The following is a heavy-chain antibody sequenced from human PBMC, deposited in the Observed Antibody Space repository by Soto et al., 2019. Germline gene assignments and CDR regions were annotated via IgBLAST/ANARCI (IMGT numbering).Heavy chain of an antibody. CDR2: GLRPDYT. CDR3: VAGPDRAKSAY. CDR1: GGSINAYY. V-gene: IGHV4-59*01. J-gene: IGHJ4*01. Sequence: QVQLQESGPGLVKPSETLSLTCTVSGGSINAYYWSWTRQPPGKGLEWIAYGLRPDYTGYNPSLRNRVTISSDTSKNQFSLRLISVTAADPAVYYCVAGPDRAKSAYWGQGTLVTVSS.